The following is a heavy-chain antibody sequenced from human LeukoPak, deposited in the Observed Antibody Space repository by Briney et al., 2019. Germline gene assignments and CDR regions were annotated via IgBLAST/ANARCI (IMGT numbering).Heavy chain of an antibody. Sequence: PGGSLRLSCAASGFTFSSYGMHWVRQAPGKGLEWVAVIWYDGSNKYYADSVKGRFTISRDNSKNTLYLQMNSLRAEDTAVYYCARDRIAAAGRFDPWGQGTLVTVSS. CDR3: ARDRIAAAGRFDP. CDR2: IWYDGSNK. D-gene: IGHD6-13*01. CDR1: GFTFSSYG. J-gene: IGHJ5*02. V-gene: IGHV3-33*01.